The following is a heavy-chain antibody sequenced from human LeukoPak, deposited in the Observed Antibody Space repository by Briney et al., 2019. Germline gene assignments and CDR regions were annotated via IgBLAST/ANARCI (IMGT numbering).Heavy chain of an antibody. D-gene: IGHD6-6*01. CDR2: INPNSGAT. CDR1: EYTFPGYY. V-gene: IGHV1-2*02. Sequence: ASVKVSCKASEYTFPGYYMHWVRQAPGQGLEWMGWINPNSGATNYAQKFQGRVTMTRDTSINTAYMELTSLKSDDTAVYYCAREHSSSSGKVFDYWGQGTLVTVSS. J-gene: IGHJ4*02. CDR3: AREHSSSSGKVFDY.